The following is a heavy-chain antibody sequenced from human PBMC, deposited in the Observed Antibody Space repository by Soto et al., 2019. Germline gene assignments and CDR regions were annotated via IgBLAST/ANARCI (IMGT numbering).Heavy chain of an antibody. CDR2: IIPVLGVT. Sequence: ASVKVSCKASGGTFNNYIFTWVRQAPGQGLEWMGRIIPVLGVTYYAQRLQGRVTITADKSTTTAYMELSSLRSDDTAVYYCAADLAQYSSAWPPHHWGQGTLVTVSS. D-gene: IGHD6-19*01. CDR3: AADLAQYSSAWPPHH. V-gene: IGHV1-69*02. J-gene: IGHJ5*02. CDR1: GGTFNNYI.